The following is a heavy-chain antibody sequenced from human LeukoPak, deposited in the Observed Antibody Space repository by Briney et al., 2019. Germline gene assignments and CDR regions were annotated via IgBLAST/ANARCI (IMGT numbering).Heavy chain of an antibody. CDR1: GFTFSNYE. CDR3: ARQSITAYSLNFNY. CDR2: ISNSGNTK. D-gene: IGHD6-6*01. Sequence: GGSLRLSCAASGFTFSNYEMNWIRQAPGKGLEWISYISNSGNTKYYADSVKGRFSISRDNANNSVYLQMNNLRAEDTAIYYCARQSITAYSLNFNYWGQGILVTVSS. J-gene: IGHJ4*02. V-gene: IGHV3-48*03.